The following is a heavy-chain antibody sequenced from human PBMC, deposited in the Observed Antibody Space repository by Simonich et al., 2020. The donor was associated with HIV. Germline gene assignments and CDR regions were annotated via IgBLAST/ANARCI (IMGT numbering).Heavy chain of an antibody. V-gene: IGHV4-34*01. Sequence: QVQLQQWGAGLLKPSETLSLTCAVYGGSFSGYYWSWIRQHPVKGLEWIGKINHSGITNYKSSLNSRATISVDKSKNQFSLKLSSVTAADTAIYYCARRDRELILYFDYWGQGNLVTVSS. CDR2: INHSGIT. J-gene: IGHJ4*02. CDR3: ARRDRELILYFDY. CDR1: GGSFSGYY. D-gene: IGHD3-3*01.